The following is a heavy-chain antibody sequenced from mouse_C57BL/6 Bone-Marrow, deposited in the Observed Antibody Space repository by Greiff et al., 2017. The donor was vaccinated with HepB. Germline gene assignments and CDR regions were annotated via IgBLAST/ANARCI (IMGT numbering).Heavy chain of an antibody. CDR3: ARGIRFDY. Sequence: QVQLKQPGAELVMPGASVKLSCKASGYTFTSYWMHWVKQRPGQGLEWIGEIEPSDSYTNYNQKFKGKSTLTVDKSSSTAYMQLSSLTSEDSAVYYCARGIRFDYWGQGTTLTVSS. CDR1: GYTFTSYW. V-gene: IGHV1-69*01. CDR2: IEPSDSYT. J-gene: IGHJ2*01.